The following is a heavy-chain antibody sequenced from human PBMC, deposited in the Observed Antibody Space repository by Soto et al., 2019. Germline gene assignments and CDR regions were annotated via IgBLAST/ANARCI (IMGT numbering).Heavy chain of an antibody. CDR2: ISGGGPPT. Sequence: EVQMLESGGGLVQPGGSLRLSCTGSGFTFSSYGMSWVRQAPGKGLEWVSGISGGGPPTYYADSVRGRFTISRDNSKNTLYLQMNSLRAEDTAVYYCAIRTYSTGWYYLDLWDRGTLVTVSA. V-gene: IGHV3-23*01. D-gene: IGHD6-25*01. CDR3: AIRTYSTGWYYLDL. CDR1: GFTFSSYG. J-gene: IGHJ4*02.